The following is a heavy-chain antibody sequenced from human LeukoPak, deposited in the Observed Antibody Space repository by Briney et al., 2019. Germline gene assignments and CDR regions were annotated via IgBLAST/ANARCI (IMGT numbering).Heavy chain of an antibody. CDR3: ARVEGYDSSGYKGFQH. CDR2: IYYSGST. V-gene: IGHV4-59*01. Sequence: PSEALSLTCTVSGGSISSYYWSWIRQPPGKGREWIGFIYYSGSTNYNPSLKSRVTISVDTSKNQFSLKLSSVTAADTAVYYCARVEGYDSSGYKGFQHWGQGTLVTVSS. CDR1: GGSISSYY. J-gene: IGHJ1*01. D-gene: IGHD3-22*01.